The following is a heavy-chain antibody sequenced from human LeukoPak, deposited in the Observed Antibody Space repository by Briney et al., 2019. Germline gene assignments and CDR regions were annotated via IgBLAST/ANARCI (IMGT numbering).Heavy chain of an antibody. J-gene: IGHJ6*03. D-gene: IGHD1-26*01. Sequence: PSETLSLTCTVSGGSISSSSYYWGWIRQPPGKGLEWIGSIYYSGSTYYNPSLKSRVTISVDTSKNQFSLKLSSVTAADTAVYYCARVVRADDYYYYYMDVWGKGTTVTVSS. CDR2: IYYSGST. CDR3: ARVVRADDYYYYYMDV. CDR1: GGSISSSSYY. V-gene: IGHV4-39*01.